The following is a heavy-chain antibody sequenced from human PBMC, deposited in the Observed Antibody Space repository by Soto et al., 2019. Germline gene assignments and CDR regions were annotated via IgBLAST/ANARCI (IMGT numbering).Heavy chain of an antibody. CDR2: INPNRGGT. J-gene: IGHJ3*01. Sequence: QVQLVQSGAEVKKPGASVKVSCEASGYTFTNYYIHWVRQARGQGLEWMGWINPNRGGTNFAQKFQGRVSMTRYTSITTAYMELNRLTADDTAVYYCARDLGYGGNSGAFDVCGQGTMITVSS. D-gene: IGHD4-17*01. CDR3: ARDLGYGGNSGAFDV. CDR1: GYTFTNYY. V-gene: IGHV1-2*02.